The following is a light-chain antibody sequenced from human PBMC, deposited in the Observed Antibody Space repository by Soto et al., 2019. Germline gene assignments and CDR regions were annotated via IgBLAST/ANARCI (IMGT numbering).Light chain of an antibody. J-gene: IGKJ5*01. CDR3: QQYGSSPPIT. Sequence: DIQMTQSPSSLSASVGDRVTISCRASERISDYLAWYQQKPGKAPKLLINTASSLRSGVPSRFSGSGSGTDFTLTIDSLQPEDFAVYYCQQYGSSPPITFGQGTRLEIK. CDR2: TAS. CDR1: ERISDY. V-gene: IGKV1-39*01.